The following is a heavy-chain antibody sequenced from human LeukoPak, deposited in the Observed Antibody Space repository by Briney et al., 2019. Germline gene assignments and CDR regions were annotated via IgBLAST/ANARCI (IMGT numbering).Heavy chain of an antibody. J-gene: IGHJ4*02. V-gene: IGHV3-7*01. D-gene: IGHD4-17*01. CDR1: GFTFSDYW. CDR2: IRQDGGDF. Sequence: GGSLRLSCAASGFTFSDYWMSWVRQDPGKGLAWVANIRQDGGDFNYVDSVKGRFTISRDNARNSLFLQMNNLRVEDTAVYYCEVTTRSRAFDYWGQGTLVTVSS. CDR3: EVTTRSRAFDY.